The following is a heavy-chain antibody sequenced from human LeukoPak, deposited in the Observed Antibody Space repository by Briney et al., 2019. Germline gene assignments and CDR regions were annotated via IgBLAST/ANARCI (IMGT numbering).Heavy chain of an antibody. CDR1: GFTFSNYA. D-gene: IGHD6-6*01. J-gene: IGHJ4*02. CDR2: ISQDGTGK. CDR3: GRDIVSMADC. V-gene: IGHV3-30-3*01. Sequence: TGGSLRLPCAASGFTFSNYAFHWVRQAPGKGLEWLTVISQDGTGKWYADSVKGRFTISRDNSENTVYLQMNSLRLEDTAVYYCGRDIVSMADCWVQGTLVTVSS.